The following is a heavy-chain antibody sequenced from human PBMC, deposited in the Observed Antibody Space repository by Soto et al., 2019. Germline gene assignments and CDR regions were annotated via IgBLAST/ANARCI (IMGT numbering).Heavy chain of an antibody. CDR3: AKDLGIGSSITLY. D-gene: IGHD6-13*01. CDR2: ISYDGSNK. J-gene: IGHJ4*02. CDR1: GFTFSSYG. V-gene: IGHV3-30*18. Sequence: GGSLRLSCAASGFTFSSYGMHWVRQAPGKGLEWVAVISYDGSNKYYADSVKGRFTISRDNSKNTLYLQMNSLRAEDTAVYYCAKDLGIGSSITLYWGQGTLVTVSS.